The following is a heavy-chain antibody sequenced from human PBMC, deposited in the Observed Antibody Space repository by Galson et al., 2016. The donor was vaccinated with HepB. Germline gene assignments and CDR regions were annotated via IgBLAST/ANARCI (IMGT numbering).Heavy chain of an antibody. CDR3: ARGSSDWAGIDY. CDR1: GFTFSDYW. D-gene: IGHD6-25*01. V-gene: IGHV3-74*01. J-gene: IGHJ4*02. CDR2: INSDESHK. Sequence: SLRLSCAASGFTFSDYWMHWVRQVPGKGLVRVSSINSDESHKNYADSVKGRITISMDNTKNTQCLHMNSLGAENTAVYFCARGSSDWAGIDYWGQGTRVTVSS.